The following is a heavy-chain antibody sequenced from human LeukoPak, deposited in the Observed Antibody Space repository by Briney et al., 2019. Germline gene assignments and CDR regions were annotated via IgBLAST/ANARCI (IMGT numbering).Heavy chain of an antibody. V-gene: IGHV3-33*01. D-gene: IGHD7-27*01. CDR3: ARRAWGSYYFDY. CDR2: IWYDGSNK. J-gene: IGHJ4*02. Sequence: GGSLRLSCAASGFTFNSYGMHWVRQAPGKGLEGVAVIWYDGSNKYYADSVRGRFTISRDNSKNTLYLQMNSLRAEDTAVYYCARRAWGSYYFDYWGQGTLVTVSS. CDR1: GFTFNSYG.